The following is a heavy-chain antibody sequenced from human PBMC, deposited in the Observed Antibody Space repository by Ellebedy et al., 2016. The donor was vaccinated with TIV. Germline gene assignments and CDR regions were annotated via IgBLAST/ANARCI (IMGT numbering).Heavy chain of an antibody. CDR2: ISSSSSYT. J-gene: IGHJ3*02. D-gene: IGHD4-17*01. V-gene: IGHV3-11*06. CDR1: GFTFSDYY. Sequence: GESLKISXAASGFTFSDYYMSWIRQAPGKGLEWVSYISSSSSYTNYADSVKGRFTISRDNAKNSLYLQMNSLRAEDTAVYYCAKDWTVTTYDAFDIWGQGTMVTVSS. CDR3: AKDWTVTTYDAFDI.